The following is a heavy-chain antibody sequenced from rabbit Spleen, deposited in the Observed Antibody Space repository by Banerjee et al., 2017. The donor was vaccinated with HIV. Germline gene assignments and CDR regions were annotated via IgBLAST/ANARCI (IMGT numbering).Heavy chain of an antibody. D-gene: IGHD6-1*01. Sequence: QEQLVESGGGLVKPEGSLKLSCTASGFSFSDRDVMCWVRQAPGKGLEWIACVYTGSSGNTYYASWAKGRFAISKTSSTTVTLQMTDLTAADTATYFCARNNVGAPGYGHAIALWGPGTLVTVS. V-gene: IGHV1S45*01. CDR3: ARNNVGAPGYGHAIAL. CDR1: GFSFSDRDV. J-gene: IGHJ4*01. CDR2: VYTGSSGNT.